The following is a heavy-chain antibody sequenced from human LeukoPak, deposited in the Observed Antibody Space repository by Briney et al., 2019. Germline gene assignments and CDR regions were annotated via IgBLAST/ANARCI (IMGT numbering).Heavy chain of an antibody. CDR1: GFTFSNYA. J-gene: IGHJ6*02. Sequence: PGGSLRLSCAASGFTFSNYALSWVRQAPGKGLEWVSVLSGSGANTYYADSVKGRFTISRDNSKNTLYLQMNSLRAEDTAVYYCAKGHPGDAYYCYYGMDVWGQGTTVTVSS. CDR3: AKGHPGDAYYCYYGMDV. V-gene: IGHV3-23*01. D-gene: IGHD1-26*01. CDR2: LSGSGANT.